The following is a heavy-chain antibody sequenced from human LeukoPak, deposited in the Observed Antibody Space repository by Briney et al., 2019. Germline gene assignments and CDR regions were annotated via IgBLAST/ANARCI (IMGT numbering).Heavy chain of an antibody. CDR2: INHSGST. CDR1: GGSFSGYY. J-gene: IGHJ4*02. Sequence: SETLSLTCAVYGGSFSGYYWSWIRQPPGKGLEWIGEINHSGSTNYNPSLKSRVTISVDTSKNQFSLKLSSVTAADTAVYYCARVRAASPFDYWGQGTLVTVSS. CDR3: ARVRAASPFDY. D-gene: IGHD6-6*01. V-gene: IGHV4-34*01.